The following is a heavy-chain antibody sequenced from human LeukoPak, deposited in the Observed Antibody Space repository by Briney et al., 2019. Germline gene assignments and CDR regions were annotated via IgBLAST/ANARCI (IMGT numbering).Heavy chain of an antibody. J-gene: IGHJ3*02. D-gene: IGHD3-22*01. CDR3: ARGPGAYYYDSSGYGPRGSFDI. Sequence: SETLSLTCAVYGGSFSGYYWSWLRQSPGKGLEWIGEINHSGSTNYNPSLKSRVTISVDTSKNQFSLKLSSVTAADTAVYYCARGPGAYYYDSSGYGPRGSFDIWGQGTMVTVSS. CDR1: GGSFSGYY. CDR2: INHSGST. V-gene: IGHV4-34*01.